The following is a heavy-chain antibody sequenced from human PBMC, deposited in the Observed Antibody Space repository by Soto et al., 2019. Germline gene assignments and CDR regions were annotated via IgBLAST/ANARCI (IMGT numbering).Heavy chain of an antibody. J-gene: IGHJ5*02. D-gene: IGHD3-22*01. CDR3: ALGFYYYDISVYLPHSSWFDP. CDR1: GFSLSTRGMC. V-gene: IGHV2-70*01. Sequence: SGHTLVNPTQTLTLTCTFSGFSLSTRGMCVSWIRQPPGKAQEWLALIDWDDDKYYSTSLKTRLTISKNTSKNQVVLIMTNMDPVYAATYYCALGFYYYDISVYLPHSSWFDPWGQGTLVTVSS. CDR2: IDWDDDK.